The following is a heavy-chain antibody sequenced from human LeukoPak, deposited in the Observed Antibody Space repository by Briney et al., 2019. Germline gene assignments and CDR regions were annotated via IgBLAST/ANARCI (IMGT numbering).Heavy chain of an antibody. V-gene: IGHV3-21*06. J-gene: IGHJ4*02. CDR1: GLTFSTSG. Sequence: GGSLRLSCRASGLTFSTSGFNWVRQAPGKGLEWVASIGPTGSDRYHADSIKGRFTISRDNANNFLYLQMNSLRAEDTAVYYCATETNGRHYDYWGQGTLLTVSP. CDR2: IGPTGSDR. D-gene: IGHD1-14*01. CDR3: ATETNGRHYDY.